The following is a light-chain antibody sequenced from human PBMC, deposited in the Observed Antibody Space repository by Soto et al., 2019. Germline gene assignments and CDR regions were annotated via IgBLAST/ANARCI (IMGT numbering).Light chain of an antibody. J-gene: IGKJ1*01. V-gene: IGKV3-20*01. CDR1: QTIVGTY. CDR2: GAS. CDR3: QLGG. Sequence: EIVLTQSPGTLSLSPGERATLSCRASQTIVGTYLAWYQQKPGQAPRLLIYGASSRASGIPDRFSGGGSGTDFPLTINRLEPEDSAVYYCQLGGFGQGTKVEI.